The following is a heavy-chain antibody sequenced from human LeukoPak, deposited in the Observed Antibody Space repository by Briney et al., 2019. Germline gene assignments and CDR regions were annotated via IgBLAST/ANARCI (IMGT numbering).Heavy chain of an antibody. V-gene: IGHV1-24*01. CDR2: FDPEDGET. J-gene: IGHJ2*01. Sequence: ASVKVSCKVSGYTLTELSMHWVRQAPGTGLEWMGGFDPEDGETIYAQKFQGRVTMTEDTSTDTAYMELSSLRSEDTAVYYCATPPPKLKHYGDYYWYFDLGGRGTLVTVSA. D-gene: IGHD4-17*01. CDR3: ATPPPKLKHYGDYYWYFDL. CDR1: GYTLTELS.